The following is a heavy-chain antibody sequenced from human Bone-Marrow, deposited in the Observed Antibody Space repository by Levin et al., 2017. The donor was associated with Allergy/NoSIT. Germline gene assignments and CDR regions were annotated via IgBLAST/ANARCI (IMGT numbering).Heavy chain of an antibody. Sequence: SETLSLTCTVSGASISSGSFYWSWIRQPAGEGLEWIGRIYTSGSTNYNPSLKSPVTISMATSNNQFSLTLSSVTAADTAVYYCARGIDGYYDILNGYYTNYYYYMDVWGKGTAVTVSS. CDR1: GASISSGSFY. CDR3: ARGIDGYYDILNGYYTNYYYYMDV. J-gene: IGHJ6*03. CDR2: IYTSGST. D-gene: IGHD3-9*01. V-gene: IGHV4-61*02.